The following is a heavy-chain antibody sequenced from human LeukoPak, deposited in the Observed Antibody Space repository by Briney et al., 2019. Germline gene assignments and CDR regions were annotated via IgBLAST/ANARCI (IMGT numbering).Heavy chain of an antibody. Sequence: SQTLSLTCAISGDSVSSNSAAWNWIRQDPSRGLEWLGRTYYRSKWYYDYAVAVKSRISINPDTSKNQFSLQLSSVTPEDTAVYYCARDPVGGSTIFDYWGQGTLVTVSS. J-gene: IGHJ4*02. CDR2: TYYRSKWYY. CDR3: ARDPVGGSTIFDY. D-gene: IGHD1-26*01. CDR1: GDSVSSNSAA. V-gene: IGHV6-1*01.